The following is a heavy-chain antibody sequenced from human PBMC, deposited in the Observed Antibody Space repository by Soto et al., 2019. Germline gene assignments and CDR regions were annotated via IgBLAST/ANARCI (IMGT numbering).Heavy chain of an antibody. D-gene: IGHD1-26*01. Sequence: ASVKVSCKASGYTFSSYAMHWVRQAPGQRLEWMGWINAGNGNTKYSQKFQGRVTITRDTSAGTVYMQLSSLTSEDTAVYYCARDDSGFSGSHYIDYFNYWGQGALVTVSS. CDR1: GYTFSSYA. CDR2: INAGNGNT. J-gene: IGHJ4*02. V-gene: IGHV1-3*01. CDR3: ARDDSGFSGSHYIDYFNY.